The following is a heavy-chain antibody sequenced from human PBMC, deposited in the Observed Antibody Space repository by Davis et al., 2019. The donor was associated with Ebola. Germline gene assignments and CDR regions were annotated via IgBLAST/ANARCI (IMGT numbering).Heavy chain of an antibody. V-gene: IGHV2-70*01. D-gene: IGHD3-3*02. CDR3: ARIPLHFWSGCYYYYGMDV. CDR1: GFSLSTSGMC. Sequence: SGPTLVKPTQTLTLTCTFSGFSLSTSGMCVSWIRQPPGKALEWLALIDWDDDKYYSTSLKTRLTISKDTSKNQVVLTMTNMDPVDTATYYCARIPLHFWSGCYYYYGMDVWGQGTTVTVSS. CDR2: IDWDDDK. J-gene: IGHJ6*02.